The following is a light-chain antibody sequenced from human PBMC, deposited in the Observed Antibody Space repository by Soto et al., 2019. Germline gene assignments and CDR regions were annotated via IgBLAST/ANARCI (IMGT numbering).Light chain of an antibody. CDR1: QAIRKD. J-gene: IGKJ1*01. Sequence: AIQMTQSPSSLSASVGDRVTITCRASQAIRKDLGWYQQKPGKAPKLLIYDASSVQSGVPSRFSGSRSGTDFTLTISSLQPEDFATYYCLQDYDYPWTFGQGTKVEIK. V-gene: IGKV1-6*01. CDR3: LQDYDYPWT. CDR2: DAS.